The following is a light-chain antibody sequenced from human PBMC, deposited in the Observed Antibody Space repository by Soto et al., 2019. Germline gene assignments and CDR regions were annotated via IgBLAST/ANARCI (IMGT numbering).Light chain of an antibody. CDR3: QSYDSSLSVVV. CDR2: GNS. CDR1: SSNIGAGYD. V-gene: IGLV1-40*01. J-gene: IGLJ2*01. Sequence: QAVVTQPPSVSGAPGQRVTISCTGSSSNIGAGYDVHWYQQLPGTAPKLLIYGNSNRPSGVPDRFSGSKSGTSASLAITGLQAGDEADYYCQSYDSSLSVVVFGGGTKLTVL.